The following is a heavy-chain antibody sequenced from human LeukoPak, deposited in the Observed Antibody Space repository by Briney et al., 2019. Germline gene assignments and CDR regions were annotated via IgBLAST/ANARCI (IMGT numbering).Heavy chain of an antibody. J-gene: IGHJ6*03. Sequence: SETASLTCTVSGGSISSYYWSWFRQPPGKGLEWIGFMYYSGSTNYNPSLKSRVTISVDTSKNQFSLKLSSVTAADTAVYYCSGSYLYYYYYYMHVWGKGTTVTISS. D-gene: IGHD1-26*01. CDR1: GGSISSYY. CDR3: SGSYLYYYYYYMHV. CDR2: MYYSGST. V-gene: IGHV4-59*01.